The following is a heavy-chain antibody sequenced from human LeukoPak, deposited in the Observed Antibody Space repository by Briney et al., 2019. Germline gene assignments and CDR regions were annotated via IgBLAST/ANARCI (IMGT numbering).Heavy chain of an antibody. CDR2: IIPIFGTA. J-gene: IGHJ4*02. Sequence: SVKVSCKASGGTFSSYATSWVRQAPGQGLEWMGGIIPIFGTANYAQKFQGRVTITTDESTSTAYMELSSLRSEDTAVYYCARDLHTYYYDSSGSIYWGQGTLVTVSS. V-gene: IGHV1-69*05. D-gene: IGHD3-22*01. CDR3: ARDLHTYYYDSSGSIY. CDR1: GGTFSSYA.